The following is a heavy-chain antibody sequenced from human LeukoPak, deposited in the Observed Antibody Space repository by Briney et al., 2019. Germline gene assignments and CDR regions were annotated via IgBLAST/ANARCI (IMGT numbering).Heavy chain of an antibody. CDR1: GGSISSYY. J-gene: IGHJ4*02. V-gene: IGHV4-59*01. D-gene: IGHD3-10*01. CDR3: ARRYGSGSSGTFDY. Sequence: SETLSLTCTVSGGSISSYYWSWIRQPPGKGLEWIAYIYYSGSTNYNPSLKSRVTISVDTSKNQFSLKLSSVTAADTAVYYCARRYGSGSSGTFDYWGQGTLVTVSS. CDR2: IYYSGST.